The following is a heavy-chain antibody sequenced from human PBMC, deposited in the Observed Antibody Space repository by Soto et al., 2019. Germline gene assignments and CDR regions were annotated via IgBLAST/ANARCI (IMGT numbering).Heavy chain of an antibody. D-gene: IGHD3-10*01. CDR1: GGTFSSYA. Sequence: VASVKVSCKASGGTFSSYAISWVRQAPGQGLEWMGGIIPIYGTGNSAQKFQGRVTITADESTSTASMELSSLRSEDTAVYYCARGDSITMVRRYMDVWGKGTTVTVS. V-gene: IGHV1-69*13. CDR3: ARGDSITMVRRYMDV. CDR2: IIPIYGTG. J-gene: IGHJ6*03.